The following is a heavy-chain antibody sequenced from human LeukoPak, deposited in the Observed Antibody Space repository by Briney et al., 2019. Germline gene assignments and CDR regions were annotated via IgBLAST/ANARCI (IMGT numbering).Heavy chain of an antibody. D-gene: IGHD6-13*01. CDR2: IYSGGST. V-gene: IGHV3-66*01. J-gene: IGHJ3*02. Sequence: GGSLRLSCAASGFTVRSNYMNWVRQAPGKGLEWVSVIYSGGSTYYADSVKGRFTISRDTSKNTVYLQMNSLRAEDTAVYYCAKGAAGEALDIWGQGTVVTVSS. CDR1: GFTVRSNY. CDR3: AKGAAGEALDI.